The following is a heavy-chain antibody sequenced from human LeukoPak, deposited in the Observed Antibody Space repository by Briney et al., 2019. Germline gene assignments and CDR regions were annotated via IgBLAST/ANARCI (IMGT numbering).Heavy chain of an antibody. Sequence: PSETLSLTCTVSGGSISSYYWSWIRQPAGKGLEWIGRIYTSGSTNYNPSLKSRVTMSVDTSKNQVSLKVSSVTAADTAVYYCARGAGSTTSNDAFDIWGQGTMVTVSS. J-gene: IGHJ3*02. D-gene: IGHD1-1*01. CDR1: GGSISSYY. V-gene: IGHV4-4*07. CDR2: IYTSGST. CDR3: ARGAGSTTSNDAFDI.